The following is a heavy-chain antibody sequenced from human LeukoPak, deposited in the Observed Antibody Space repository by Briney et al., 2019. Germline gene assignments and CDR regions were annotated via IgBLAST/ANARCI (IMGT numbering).Heavy chain of an antibody. J-gene: IGHJ4*02. CDR2: ISSDGSNK. CDR3: ARRIDHIVVVPAALFDY. Sequence: GGSLRLSCAASGFTFSSYAMHWVRQAPGKGLEWVAVISSDGSNKYYADSVEGRFTISRDNSKNTLYLQMNSLRAEDTAVYYCARRIDHIVVVPAALFDYWGQGTLVTVSS. CDR1: GFTFSSYA. V-gene: IGHV3-30-3*01. D-gene: IGHD2-2*01.